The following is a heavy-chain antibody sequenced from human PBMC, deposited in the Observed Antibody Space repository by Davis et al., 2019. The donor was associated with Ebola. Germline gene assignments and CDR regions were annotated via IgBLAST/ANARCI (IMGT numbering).Heavy chain of an antibody. D-gene: IGHD2-2*01. CDR3: AKDYCSSTSCYFIDY. Sequence: GESLKISCAASGFTFSSYAMSWVRQAPGKGLEWVSTISGSGGSTYYADSMKGRFTISRDNSKNTLYLQMNSLRAEDTAVYYCAKDYCSSTSCYFIDYWGQGTLVTVSS. CDR2: ISGSGGST. CDR1: GFTFSSYA. V-gene: IGHV3-23*01. J-gene: IGHJ4*02.